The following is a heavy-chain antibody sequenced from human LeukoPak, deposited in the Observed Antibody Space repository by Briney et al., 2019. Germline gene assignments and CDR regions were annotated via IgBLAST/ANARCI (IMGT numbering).Heavy chain of an antibody. J-gene: IGHJ4*02. D-gene: IGHD3-10*01. Sequence: SETLSLTCTVSGGSISSYYWSWIRQPPGKGLEWIGYIYYSGGTNYNPSLKSRVTISVDTSKNQFSLKLSSVTAADTAVYYCARFKSAVRGVYYFDYWGQGTLVTVSS. CDR2: IYYSGGT. CDR3: ARFKSAVRGVYYFDY. V-gene: IGHV4-59*01. CDR1: GGSISSYY.